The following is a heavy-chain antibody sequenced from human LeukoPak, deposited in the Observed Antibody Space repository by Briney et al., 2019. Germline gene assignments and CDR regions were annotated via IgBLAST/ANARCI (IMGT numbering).Heavy chain of an antibody. D-gene: IGHD6-13*01. J-gene: IGHJ6*02. CDR2: IIPILGIA. CDR1: GGTFISYA. Sequence: SVKVSCKASGGTFISYAISWVRQAPGQGLEWMGRIIPILGIANYAQKFQGRVTITADKSTSTAYMELSSLRSGDTAVYYCARDQTPYSSSWYDYYYGMDVWGQGTTVTVSS. V-gene: IGHV1-69*04. CDR3: ARDQTPYSSSWYDYYYGMDV.